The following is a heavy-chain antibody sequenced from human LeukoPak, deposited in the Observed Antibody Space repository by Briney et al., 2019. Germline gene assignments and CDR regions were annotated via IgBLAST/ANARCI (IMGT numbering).Heavy chain of an antibody. Sequence: GGSLRLSCAASGFAFNIHSMHWVRQAPGKGLEWVGVISNDGRNKYYTDSLKGRLTISRDNSKNTLYLQINSLRAEDTAVYYCAVVPLRGVQYFQDWGEGTLVTVYS. CDR2: ISNDGRNK. CDR1: GFAFNIHS. CDR3: AVVPLRGVQYFQD. D-gene: IGHD2-2*01. J-gene: IGHJ1*01. V-gene: IGHV3-30*04.